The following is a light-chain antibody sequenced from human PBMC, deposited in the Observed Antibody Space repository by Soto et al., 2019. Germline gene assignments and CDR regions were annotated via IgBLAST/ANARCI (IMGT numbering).Light chain of an antibody. CDR2: GAS. CDR3: QQYGSSPPWT. CDR1: QSVSSNY. V-gene: IGKV3-20*01. J-gene: IGKJ1*01. Sequence: EIVLTQSPGTLSLSPGERATLSCRASQSVSSNYLVWYQQRPGQAPRLLIHGASSRATGIPDRFSGSGSATDFTLTISRLEPEDFAVYYCQQYGSSPPWTFGQGTKVEIK.